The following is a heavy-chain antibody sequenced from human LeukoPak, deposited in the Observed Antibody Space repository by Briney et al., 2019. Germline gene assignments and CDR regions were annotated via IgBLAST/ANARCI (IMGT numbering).Heavy chain of an antibody. CDR3: ARSSRYDIWTGYPY. CDR2: INANSGGT. Sequence: GASVKLSCTASGYTFTGYYMHWVRQAPGQGLEWMAWINANSGGTNYAQNFQGRFTMTRDTSISTAYMELSRLRSDDTAVYYCARSSRYDIWTGYPYWGQGTLVTVSP. CDR1: GYTFTGYY. D-gene: IGHD3-9*01. V-gene: IGHV1-2*02. J-gene: IGHJ4*02.